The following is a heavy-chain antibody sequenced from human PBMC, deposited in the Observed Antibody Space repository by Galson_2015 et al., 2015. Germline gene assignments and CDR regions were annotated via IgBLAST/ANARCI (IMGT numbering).Heavy chain of an antibody. V-gene: IGHV3-11*06. Sequence: SLRLSCAASGFTFSDYFMNWIRQAPGKGLEVVSSISTIARDTNYADSVKGRFTISRDNAKNSLFLQMNSLRAEDTAVYYCARGQYWLDPWGQGTLVVVSS. CDR2: ISTIARDT. CDR1: GFTFSDYF. CDR3: ARGQYWLDP. J-gene: IGHJ5*02.